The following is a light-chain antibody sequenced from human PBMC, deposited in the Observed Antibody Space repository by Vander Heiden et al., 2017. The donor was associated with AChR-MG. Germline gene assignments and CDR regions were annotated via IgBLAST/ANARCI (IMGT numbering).Light chain of an antibody. J-gene: IGLJ1*01. CDR3: RTDTSSRTN. CDR2: DVS. Sequence: QSALTQPASVSASPGQSLTISCTGTSRDVGDYNYDSWHQQHPGKAHKLVIYDVSTRPAGASNRFSGSKSGSTAALTIAGHQAEDEVDYYCRTDTSSRTNFGSGTKVTVL. CDR1: SRDVGDYNY. V-gene: IGLV2-14*03.